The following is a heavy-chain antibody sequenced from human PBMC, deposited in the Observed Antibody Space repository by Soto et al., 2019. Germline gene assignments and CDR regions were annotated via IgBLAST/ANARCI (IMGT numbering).Heavy chain of an antibody. V-gene: IGHV2-26*01. CDR3: ARMNVDSYQFYYAMDV. J-gene: IGHJ6*02. Sequence: SGPTLVNPTRPRTLTCTFSGFSLTTGKMGVSWIRQPPGKALEWLAHIFSDNERSYSTSLQGRLTISKDTSGSQVVLSMTNVDPVDTATYYCARMNVDSYQFYYAMDVWGQGTTVTVSS. CDR2: IFSDNER. CDR1: GFSLTTGKMG. D-gene: IGHD4-17*01.